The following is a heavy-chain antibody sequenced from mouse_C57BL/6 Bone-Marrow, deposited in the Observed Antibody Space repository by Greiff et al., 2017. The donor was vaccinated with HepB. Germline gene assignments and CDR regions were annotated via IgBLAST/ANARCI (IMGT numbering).Heavy chain of an antibody. J-gene: IGHJ1*03. D-gene: IGHD1-1*01. V-gene: IGHV1-50*01. CDR1: GYTFTSYW. CDR3: AEDYGSSLYWYFDV. Sequence: QVQLQQPGAELVKPGASVKLSCKASGYTFTSYWMQWVKQRPGQGLEWIGEIDPSDSYTNYNQKFKGKATLTVDTSSSTAYMQLSSLTSEDSAVYYCAEDYGSSLYWYFDVWGTGTTVTVSS. CDR2: IDPSDSYT.